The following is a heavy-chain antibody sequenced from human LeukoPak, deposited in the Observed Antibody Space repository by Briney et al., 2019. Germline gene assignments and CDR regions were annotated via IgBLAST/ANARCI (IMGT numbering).Heavy chain of an antibody. CDR2: INPNSCVT. Sequence: ASVKVSCKASGYTFTGYYMHWVRQAPGQGVEWMGWINPNSCVTNYPQKFQGLVTMTMHTSISTAYMELSSLRSDDTAVYYCARFGTYYYGSGAVGYFDYWGQGTLVTVSS. J-gene: IGHJ4*02. CDR1: GYTFTGYY. CDR3: ARFGTYYYGSGAVGYFDY. D-gene: IGHD3-10*01. V-gene: IGHV1-2*02.